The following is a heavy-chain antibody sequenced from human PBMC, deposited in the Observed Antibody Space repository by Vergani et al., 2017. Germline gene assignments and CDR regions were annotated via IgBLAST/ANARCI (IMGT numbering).Heavy chain of an antibody. V-gene: IGHV1-2*02. J-gene: IGHJ4*02. CDR3: ARRRATGSWYVDWGLFGH. CDR1: EYIFTAYY. D-gene: IGHD6-13*01. Sequence: QVQLMQSGAEVKKPGASVKVSCKASEYIFTAYYIHWVRQAPGQGLEWMGWINPDTGETKFAQKFQGRVTLTSDTYSTTVYMELNNLNSDDTAVYYCARRRATGSWYVDWGLFGHWGQGTQVIVSS. CDR2: INPDTGET.